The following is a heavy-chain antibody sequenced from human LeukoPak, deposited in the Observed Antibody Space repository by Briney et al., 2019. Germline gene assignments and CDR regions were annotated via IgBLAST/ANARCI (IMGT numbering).Heavy chain of an antibody. CDR2: IYYSGST. CDR1: DGTFSGYY. Sequence: SETLSLTCAVSDGTFSGYYWTWIRQPPGKGLEWIGSIYYSGSTYYNPSLKSRVTISVDTSKNQFSLKLSSVTAADTAVYYCARVRGATTVGYYFDYWGQGTLVTVSS. D-gene: IGHD1-26*01. V-gene: IGHV4-34*01. J-gene: IGHJ4*02. CDR3: ARVRGATTVGYYFDY.